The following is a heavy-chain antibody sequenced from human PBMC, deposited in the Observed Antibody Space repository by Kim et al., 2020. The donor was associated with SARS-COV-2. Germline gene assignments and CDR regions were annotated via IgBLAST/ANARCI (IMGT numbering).Heavy chain of an antibody. CDR3: ARDANPHDG. CDR1: GFTFGNYW. CDR2: IKHDGSEK. Sequence: GGSLRLSCAASGFTFGNYWMNWVRQAPGKGLEWVANIKHDGSEKFYVDSVKGRFSISRDNAKNSLYVQMNSLRADDTALYYCARDANPHDGWGQGTMVTVSS. V-gene: IGHV3-7*01. J-gene: IGHJ3*01.